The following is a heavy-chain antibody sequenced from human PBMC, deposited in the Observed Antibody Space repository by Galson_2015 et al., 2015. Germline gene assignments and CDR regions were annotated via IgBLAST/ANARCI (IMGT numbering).Heavy chain of an antibody. CDR3: ARDYVLWFKKNYYYYYMDV. Sequence: SLRLSCAASGFTFSSYAMHWVRQAPGKGLEWVAVISYDGSNKYYADSVKGRFTISRDNSKNTLYLQMNSLRAEDTAVYYCARDYVLWFKKNYYYYYMDVWGKGTTVTVSS. V-gene: IGHV3-30*01. J-gene: IGHJ6*03. CDR1: GFTFSSYA. D-gene: IGHD3-10*01. CDR2: ISYDGSNK.